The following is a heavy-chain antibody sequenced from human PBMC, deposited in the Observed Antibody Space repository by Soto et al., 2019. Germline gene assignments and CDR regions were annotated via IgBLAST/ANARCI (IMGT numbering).Heavy chain of an antibody. V-gene: IGHV3-23*01. CDR1: GFTFSDFA. D-gene: IGHD2-21*01. CDR2: ISRSGDTT. Sequence: PGGSLRLSCAASGFTFSDFAMSWVRQAPGKGLEWVSTISRSGDTTYCAASVRGRLTVSRDNSKNALYLQLNSLRAEDTAVYYCARPFPDKTYYYSGMDVWGQGTTVTVSS. CDR3: ARPFPDKTYYYSGMDV. J-gene: IGHJ6*02.